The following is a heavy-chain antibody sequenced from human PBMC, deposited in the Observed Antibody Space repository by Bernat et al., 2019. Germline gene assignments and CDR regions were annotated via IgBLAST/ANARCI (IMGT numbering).Heavy chain of an antibody. CDR3: ARRRGAIFGVVTPSFDP. J-gene: IGHJ5*02. D-gene: IGHD3-3*01. Sequence: QVQLQQWGAGLLKPSETLSLTCAVYGGSFSGYYWSWIRQPPGKGLEWIGEINHSGSTNYNPSLKSRVTISVDTSKNQFSLKLSSVTAADTAVDYCARRRGAIFGVVTPSFDPWGQGTLVTVSS. V-gene: IGHV4-34*01. CDR1: GGSFSGYY. CDR2: INHSGST.